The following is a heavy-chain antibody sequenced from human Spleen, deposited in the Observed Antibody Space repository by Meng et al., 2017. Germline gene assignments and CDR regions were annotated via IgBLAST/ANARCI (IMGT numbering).Heavy chain of an antibody. V-gene: IGHV4-34*01. Sequence: QVRLQRWGAGLLNPSETLSLTCVVSGGSFSDYYWSWIRQPPGKGLEWIGEINHSGSTNYNPSLESRATISVDTSQNNLSLKLSSVTAADSAVYYCARGPTTMAHDFDYWGQGTLVTVSS. CDR2: INHSGST. J-gene: IGHJ4*02. CDR3: ARGPTTMAHDFDY. D-gene: IGHD4-11*01. CDR1: GGSFSDYY.